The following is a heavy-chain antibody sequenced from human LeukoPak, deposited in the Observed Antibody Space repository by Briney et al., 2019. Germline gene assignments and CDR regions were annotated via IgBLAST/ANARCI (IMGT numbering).Heavy chain of an antibody. D-gene: IGHD6-13*01. J-gene: IGHJ3*01. CDR3: AREEGAPIAAANV. V-gene: IGHV1-18*01. CDR2: ISAYNGNT. CDR1: GYTFTTYS. Sequence: GASVKVSCKASGYTFTTYSISWVRQAPGQGLEWMGWISAYNGNTNYAQKFQGRVTMTTDTSTSTACMELRSLRSDDTAVYYCAREEGAPIAAANVWGLGTMVTVSS.